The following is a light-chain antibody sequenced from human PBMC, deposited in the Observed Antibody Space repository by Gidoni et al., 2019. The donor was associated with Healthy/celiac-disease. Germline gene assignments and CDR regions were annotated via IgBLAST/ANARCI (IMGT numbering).Light chain of an antibody. CDR2: WAS. V-gene: IGKV4-1*01. Sequence: VALGERATINCKSSQSVLYSSNNKNYLAWYQLKPGQPTKLLIYWASIRESGVPDRFSGSGSGTDFTLTISSLQAEDVAVYYCQPYYSILLTFGGGTKVEIK. J-gene: IGKJ4*01. CDR1: QSVLYSSNNKNY. CDR3: QPYYSILLT.